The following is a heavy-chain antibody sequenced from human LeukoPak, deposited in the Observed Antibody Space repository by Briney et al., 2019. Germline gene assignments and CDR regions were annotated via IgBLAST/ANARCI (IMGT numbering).Heavy chain of an antibody. Sequence: ASVTVSCKASGYTFTSYDINWVRQATGQGLEWMGWMNPNSGNTGYAQKFQGRVTMTRNTSISTAYMELSSLRSEDTAVYYCARGLLDFWSGHHTHDAFDIWGQGTMVTVSS. V-gene: IGHV1-8*01. J-gene: IGHJ3*02. D-gene: IGHD3-3*01. CDR2: MNPNSGNT. CDR3: ARGLLDFWSGHHTHDAFDI. CDR1: GYTFTSYD.